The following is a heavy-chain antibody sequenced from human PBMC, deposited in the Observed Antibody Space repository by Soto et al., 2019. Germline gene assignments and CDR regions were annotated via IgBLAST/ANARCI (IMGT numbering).Heavy chain of an antibody. J-gene: IGHJ4*02. CDR1: GGSISSGGYS. CDR3: ASAGGLGAVAADY. Sequence: QLQLQESGSGLVKPSQTLSLTCAVSGGSISSGGYSWSWIRQPPGKGLEWIGYIYHSGNTYYNPSLKSRVTISVDRSKNQFSLKLSSVTAADTAVYYCASAGGLGAVAADYWGQGTLVTVSS. D-gene: IGHD6-19*01. CDR2: IYHSGNT. V-gene: IGHV4-30-2*01.